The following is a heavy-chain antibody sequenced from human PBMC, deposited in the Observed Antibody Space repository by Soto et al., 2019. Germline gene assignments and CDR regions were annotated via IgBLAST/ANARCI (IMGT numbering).Heavy chain of an antibody. CDR3: ATWHLREHAYDS. V-gene: IGHV3-53*01. D-gene: IGHD3-10*01. CDR2: LYDLDGT. J-gene: IGHJ3*02. CDR1: GFTVSGKKY. Sequence: GGSLRLSCAAFGFTVSGKKYVAWVRQAPGKGLEGVSALYDLDGTYYADSVKGRFTTSSDSSRTTVYLQMNDLRPDDTAVYSCATWHLREHAYDSWGQGITVTVS.